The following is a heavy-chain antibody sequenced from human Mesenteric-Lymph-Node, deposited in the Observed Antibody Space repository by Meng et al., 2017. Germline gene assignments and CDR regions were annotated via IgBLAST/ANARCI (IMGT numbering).Heavy chain of an antibody. J-gene: IGHJ4*02. Sequence: QGQWGEAGGGVVQPGRSLRLSCAASGFTFSYYGIHWVRQAPGKGPEWLALISYDGTIKYYADSVKGRFTVSRDSSKNTLDLQMDSLRVEDTAVYYCASRPSDRSSWHLGALDYWGQGTLVTVSS. CDR1: GFTFSYYG. CDR2: ISYDGTIK. D-gene: IGHD6-13*01. CDR3: ASRPSDRSSWHLGALDY. V-gene: IGHV3-30*01.